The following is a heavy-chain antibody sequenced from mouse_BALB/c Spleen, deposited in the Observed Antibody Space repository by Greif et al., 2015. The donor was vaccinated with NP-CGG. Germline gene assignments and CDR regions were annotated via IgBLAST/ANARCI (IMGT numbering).Heavy chain of an antibody. CDR2: ISSGSSTT. CDR3: ARTTVVAYYAMDY. Sequence: EVNVVESGGGLVQPGGSRKLSCAASGFTFSSFGMHWVRQAPEKGLEWVAYISSGSSTTYYADTVKGRFTISRDNPRNTLFLQMTSLRSEDTAMYYCARTTVVAYYAMDYWGQGTSVTVSS. D-gene: IGHD1-1*01. V-gene: IGHV5-17*02. CDR1: GFTFSSFG. J-gene: IGHJ4*01.